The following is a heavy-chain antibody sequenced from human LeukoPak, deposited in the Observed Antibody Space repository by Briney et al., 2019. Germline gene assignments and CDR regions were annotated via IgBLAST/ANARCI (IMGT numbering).Heavy chain of an antibody. Sequence: KSSETLSLTCSVSGGFISSSSYYWGWIRQPPGKGLEWIGSIYYSGSTYYNPSLKSRVTISVDTSKNQFSLKLSSVTAADTAVYYCAREGQQRSGWVVAAKYYFDYWGQGTLVTVSS. D-gene: IGHD2-15*01. V-gene: IGHV4-39*07. J-gene: IGHJ4*02. CDR1: GGFISSSSYY. CDR2: IYYSGST. CDR3: AREGQQRSGWVVAAKYYFDY.